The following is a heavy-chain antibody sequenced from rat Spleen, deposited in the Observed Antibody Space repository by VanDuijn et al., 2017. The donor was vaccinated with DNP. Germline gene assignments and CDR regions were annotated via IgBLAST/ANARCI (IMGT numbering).Heavy chain of an antibody. J-gene: IGHJ1*01. CDR1: GFTFSDYA. Sequence: EVKLVESGGGLVQPGNSLKLSCVASGFTFSDYAMAWVRQSPEKDLEWVATIIYDGSKTYYRDSVKGRFTISRDNAKSTLYLQMDSLRSEDTATYYCATQAPGRYFDFWGPGTMVTVSS. CDR2: IIYDGSKT. CDR3: ATQAPGRYFDF. V-gene: IGHV5S10*01. D-gene: IGHD3-1*01.